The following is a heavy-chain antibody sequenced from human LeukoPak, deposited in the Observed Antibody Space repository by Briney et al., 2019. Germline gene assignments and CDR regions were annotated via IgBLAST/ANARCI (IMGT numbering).Heavy chain of an antibody. CDR3: AKGDEYSSYFDY. CDR1: GFIFSSYE. CDR2: ITNTGTTI. V-gene: IGHV3-48*03. J-gene: IGHJ4*02. Sequence: GGSLRLSCAASGFIFSSYEMNWVRQAPGKGLEWVSYITNTGTTIYYADSVKGRFTISRDNSKNTLYLQMNSLRAEDTAVYYCAKGDEYSSYFDYWGQGTLVTVSS. D-gene: IGHD6-6*01.